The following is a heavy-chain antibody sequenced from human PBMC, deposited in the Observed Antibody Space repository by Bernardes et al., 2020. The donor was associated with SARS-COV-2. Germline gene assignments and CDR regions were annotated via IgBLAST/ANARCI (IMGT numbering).Heavy chain of an antibody. CDR3: AKDRPDEWDFLRKEAGQWFDP. CDR2: IWYDGSNK. CDR1: GFTFSDYA. D-gene: IGHD1-26*01. Sequence: GGSLRLSCAASGFTFSDYAMHWVRQAPGKGLEWVAVIWYDGSNKYYADSVKGRFTISRDNSKNTLYLEMDSLRAEDTAMYYCAKDRPDEWDFLRKEAGQWFDPWGQGTLVTVSS. V-gene: IGHV3-30*02. J-gene: IGHJ5*02.